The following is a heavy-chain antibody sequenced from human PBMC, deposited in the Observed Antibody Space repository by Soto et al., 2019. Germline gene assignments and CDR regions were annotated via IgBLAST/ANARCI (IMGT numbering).Heavy chain of an antibody. V-gene: IGHV3-15*07. D-gene: IGHD2-8*01. CDR1: GFTFSNAW. Sequence: PGGSLRLSCAASGFTFSNAWMNWVRQAPGKGLEWVGRIKSKTDGGTTDYAAPVKGRFTISRDDSKNTQYLQMNSLKTVDTAVYYFTTDDPVMVYARTITYDAFDIWGQGTMVTVSS. CDR3: TTDDPVMVYARTITYDAFDI. J-gene: IGHJ3*02. CDR2: IKSKTDGGTT.